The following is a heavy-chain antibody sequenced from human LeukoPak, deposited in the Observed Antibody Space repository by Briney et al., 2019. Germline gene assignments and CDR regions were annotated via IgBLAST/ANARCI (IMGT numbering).Heavy chain of an antibody. CDR3: ARLVIHDDAFDI. CDR1: GGSFSDYY. D-gene: IGHD5-18*01. J-gene: IGHJ3*02. Sequence: SETLSLTCAVYGGSFSDYYWSWIRQPPGKGLEWIGEINHSGSTNHNPSLKSRVTISVDTSKNQFSLKLSSVTAADTAVYYCARLVIHDDAFDIWGQGTMVTVSS. V-gene: IGHV4-34*01. CDR2: INHSGST.